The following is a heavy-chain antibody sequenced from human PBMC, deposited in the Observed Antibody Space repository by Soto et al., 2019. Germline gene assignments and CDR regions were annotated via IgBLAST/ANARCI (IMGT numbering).Heavy chain of an antibody. V-gene: IGHV3-23*01. Sequence: RGSLRLSGAASGFTFSSYAMSWVGQGTGKGRESLYAMSGSGGSTYYADSGTGRFTISRDNSKNTLYLQTHSLRTKDTAVYYCAKRLSDFWSGYYMGYFDYSGQGTLVTVSS. CDR2: MSGSGGST. CDR3: AKRLSDFWSGYYMGYFDY. J-gene: IGHJ4*02. CDR1: GFTFSSYA. D-gene: IGHD3-3*01.